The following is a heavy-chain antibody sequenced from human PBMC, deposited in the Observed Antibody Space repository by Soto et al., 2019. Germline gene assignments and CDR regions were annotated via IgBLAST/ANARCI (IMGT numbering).Heavy chain of an antibody. J-gene: IGHJ4*02. Sequence: ASVKVSCKASGYTFTSYDINWVRQATGQGLEWMGWMNPNSGNTGYAQKFQGRITMTRNTSISTAYMELSSLRSADTAVYFCAREGNLGRWIQPLDSWGQGTLVTVSS. CDR3: AREGNLGRWIQPLDS. CDR2: MNPNSGNT. CDR1: GYTFTSYD. V-gene: IGHV1-8*01. D-gene: IGHD2-2*03.